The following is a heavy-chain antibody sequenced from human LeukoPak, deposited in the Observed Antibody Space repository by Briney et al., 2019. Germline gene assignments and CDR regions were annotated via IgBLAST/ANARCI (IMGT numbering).Heavy chain of an antibody. CDR3: ASYYIPTVTTCFDY. J-gene: IGHJ4*02. D-gene: IGHD4-11*01. CDR2: IYYSGST. V-gene: IGHV4-39*01. CDR1: GGSISSSSYY. Sequence: SETLSLTCTVSGGSISSSSYYWGWIRQPPGKGLEWIGSIYYSGSTYYNPSLKSRVTISVDTSKNQFSLKLSSVTAADTAVYYCASYYIPTVTTCFDYWGQGTLVTVSS.